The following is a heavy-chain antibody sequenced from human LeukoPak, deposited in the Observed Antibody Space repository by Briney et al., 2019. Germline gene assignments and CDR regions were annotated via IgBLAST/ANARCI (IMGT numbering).Heavy chain of an antibody. CDR2: TYYRSKWYN. CDR1: GDSVSSNSVA. V-gene: IGHV6-1*01. J-gene: IGHJ3*02. Sequence: QTVSLTCAISGDSVSSNSVAWNWIRQSPSRGLEWLGRTYYRSKWYNDYAVSVKSRIKIDPDTSKNQFSLQLNSVTPEDTAVYYCARGGASPGRNTFDIWGQGTMVTVSS. CDR3: ARGGASPGRNTFDI. D-gene: IGHD1-26*01.